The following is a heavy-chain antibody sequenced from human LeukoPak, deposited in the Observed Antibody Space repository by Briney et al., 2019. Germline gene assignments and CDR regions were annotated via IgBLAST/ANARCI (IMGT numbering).Heavy chain of an antibody. CDR1: GYTFTGYY. CDR3: ARDPTMVRGVSAKHQLGVDV. J-gene: IGHJ6*02. V-gene: IGHV1-2*02. CDR2: INPNSGGT. D-gene: IGHD3-10*01. Sequence: GASVKVSCTASGYTFTGYYMHWVRQAPGQGLEWMGWINPNSGGTNYAQKFQGRVTMTRDTSISTAYMELSRLRSDDTAVYYCARDPTMVRGVSAKHQLGVDVWGQGTTVTVSS.